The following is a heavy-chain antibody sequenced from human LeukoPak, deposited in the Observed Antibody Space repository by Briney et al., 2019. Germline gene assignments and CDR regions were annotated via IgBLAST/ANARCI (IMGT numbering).Heavy chain of an antibody. CDR1: GYTFTSYG. CDR3: ARGAAAGKNWFDP. Sequence: GASVKVSCKASGYTFTSYGISWVRQAPGQGREWLGWISAYNGNTNYAQKLQGRVTITTDTSTSTAYMEPRTLRSDDTAVDHRARGAAAGKNWFDPWGQGTLVTVSS. V-gene: IGHV1-18*01. J-gene: IGHJ5*02. CDR2: ISAYNGNT. D-gene: IGHD6-13*01.